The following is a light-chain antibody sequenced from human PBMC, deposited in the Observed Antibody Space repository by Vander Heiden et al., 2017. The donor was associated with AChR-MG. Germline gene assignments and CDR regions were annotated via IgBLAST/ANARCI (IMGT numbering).Light chain of an antibody. V-gene: IGKV2-28*01. Sequence: EIVMTQSPLSLPVTPGEPASISCRSSQSLLHSNGYNYLDWYLRKPGQSPQLLIYLGSNRASGVPDRFSGGGSGTDFTLKISRVEAEDVGVYYCMQALQTPTFGGGTKVEIK. CDR3: MQALQTPT. J-gene: IGKJ4*01. CDR2: LGS. CDR1: QSLLHSNGYNY.